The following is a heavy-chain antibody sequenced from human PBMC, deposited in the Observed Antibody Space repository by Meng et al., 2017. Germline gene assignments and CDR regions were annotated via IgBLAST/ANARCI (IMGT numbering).Heavy chain of an antibody. CDR1: GFTFSSYS. V-gene: IGHV3-21*04. Sequence: GESLKISCAASGFTFSSYSMNWVRQAPGKGLEWVSSISSSSSYIYYADSVKGRFTISRDNAKNSLYLQMNSLRAEDTAVYYCARGDYDSSEGFDYWGQGTLVTVSS. J-gene: IGHJ4*02. CDR2: ISSSSSYI. D-gene: IGHD3-22*01. CDR3: ARGDYDSSEGFDY.